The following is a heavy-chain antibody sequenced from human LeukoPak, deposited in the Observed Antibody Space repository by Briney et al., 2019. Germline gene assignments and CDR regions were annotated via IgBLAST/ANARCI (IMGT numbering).Heavy chain of an antibody. D-gene: IGHD3-10*01. CDR2: INHSGST. CDR3: ARGPPRYGSGSYGFDH. J-gene: IGHJ4*02. Sequence: SETLSLTCAVYGGSFSGYYWSWIRQPPGKGLEWIGEINHSGSTNYNPSLKSRVTISVDTSKNQFSLKLSSVTAADTAVYYCARGPPRYGSGSYGFDHWGQGTLVTVSS. CDR1: GGSFSGYY. V-gene: IGHV4-34*01.